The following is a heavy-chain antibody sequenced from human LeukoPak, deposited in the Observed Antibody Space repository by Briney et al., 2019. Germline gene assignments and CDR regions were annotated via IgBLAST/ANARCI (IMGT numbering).Heavy chain of an antibody. CDR3: AKVDGQFVGP. V-gene: IGHV3-48*04. D-gene: IGHD3-10*01. CDR2: ISSSSSTI. J-gene: IGHJ5*02. CDR1: GFTVSSNY. Sequence: GGSLRLSCAASGFTVSSNYMSWVRQAPGKGLEWVSYISSSSSTIYYADSVKGRFTISRDNAKNSLHLQMNSLRAEDTAVYYCAKVDGQFVGPWGQGTLVIVSS.